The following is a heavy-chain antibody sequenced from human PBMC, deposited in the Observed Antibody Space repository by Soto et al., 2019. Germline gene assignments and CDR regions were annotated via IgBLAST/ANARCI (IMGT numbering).Heavy chain of an antibody. D-gene: IGHD3-22*01. CDR1: GDGFSNYG. V-gene: IGHV1-18*01. Sequence: ASVKVSCKASGDGFSNYGFSWVRQAPGQGLEWMGWISAYDGQTNYTKKFQGRVTMTTDTSSSTAYMELRSLRSDDTAVYYCARVWYYDSSGYYAFDYWGLGTLVTVAS. CDR3: ARVWYYDSSGYYAFDY. CDR2: ISAYDGQT. J-gene: IGHJ4*02.